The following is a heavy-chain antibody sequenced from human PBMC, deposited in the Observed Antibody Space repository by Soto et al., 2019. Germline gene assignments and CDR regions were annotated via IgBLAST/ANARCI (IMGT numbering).Heavy chain of an antibody. Sequence: GXLRLSCASSGFXFSSYALIWVRHAPGNGLEWVSAISGSGGSTYYADSVKGRFTISRDNSKNTMYLQMNSLRDADTAVYYCARTPSIAVAGIFEYWGQGTLVNVSS. CDR1: GFXFSSYA. CDR2: ISGSGGST. CDR3: ARTPSIAVAGIFEY. V-gene: IGHV3-23*01. D-gene: IGHD6-19*01. J-gene: IGHJ4*02.